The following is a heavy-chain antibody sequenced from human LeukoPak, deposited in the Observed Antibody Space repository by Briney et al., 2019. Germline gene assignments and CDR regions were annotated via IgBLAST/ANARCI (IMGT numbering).Heavy chain of an antibody. Sequence: GGSLRLSCAASGFTFSSYCMSWVRQAPGKGLEWVSAISGSGGSTYYADSVKGRFTSSRDNAKNTLYLQMNSLRADDTAVYYCARDQWLVRDHYMDVWGKGTTVIVSS. V-gene: IGHV3-23*01. J-gene: IGHJ6*03. CDR1: GFTFSSYC. CDR2: ISGSGGST. D-gene: IGHD6-19*01. CDR3: ARDQWLVRDHYMDV.